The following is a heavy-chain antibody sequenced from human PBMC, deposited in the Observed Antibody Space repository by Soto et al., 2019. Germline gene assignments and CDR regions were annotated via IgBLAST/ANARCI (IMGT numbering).Heavy chain of an antibody. CDR2: IYYSGTT. Sequence: QVHLQESGPGLVKPSQTLSLTCTVSGGSLTSNGYYWSWIRQRPEKGLEWLGYIYYSGTTHFNPSLKSRLSISMDTSNNQFSLNLTSVPAADTAVYFCARDLLYRAVFEIWGQGTLVTVSA. CDR1: GGSLTSNGYY. J-gene: IGHJ3*02. CDR3: ARDLLYRAVFEI. D-gene: IGHD3-3*01. V-gene: IGHV4-31*03.